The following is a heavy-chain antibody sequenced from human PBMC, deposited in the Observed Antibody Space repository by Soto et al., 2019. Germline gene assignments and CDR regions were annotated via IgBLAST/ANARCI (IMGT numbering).Heavy chain of an antibody. J-gene: IGHJ4*02. CDR1: GGSISTSSYY. CDR3: ARDYDSSGDY. V-gene: IGHV4-39*01. CDR2: IYYSGST. Sequence: VTMSHTCTVSGGSISTSSYYWGRNRQPPGKGLEWIGSIYYSGSTYYNPSLKSRVTISVDTSKNQFSLKLSSVTAADTAVYYCARDYDSSGDYWGQGTLVTVSS. D-gene: IGHD3-22*01.